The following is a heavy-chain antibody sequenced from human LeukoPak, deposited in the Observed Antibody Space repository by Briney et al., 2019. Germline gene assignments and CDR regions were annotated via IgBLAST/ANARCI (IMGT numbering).Heavy chain of an antibody. D-gene: IGHD5-18*01. CDR1: GYTFTGYY. CDR3: ARDRGYSPGDY. J-gene: IGHJ4*02. Sequence: ASVKVSCKXSGYTFTGYYMHWVRQSPGQGLEWMGRINPNSGGTNYAQKFQGRVTMTRDTSISTAYMELSRLRSDDTAVYYCARDRGYSPGDYWGQGTLVTVSS. CDR2: INPNSGGT. V-gene: IGHV1-2*06.